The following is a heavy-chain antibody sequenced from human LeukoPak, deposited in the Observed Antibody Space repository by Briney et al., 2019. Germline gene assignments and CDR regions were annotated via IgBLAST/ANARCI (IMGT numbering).Heavy chain of an antibody. J-gene: IGHJ4*02. CDR2: IYYSGST. CDR1: GGSVSSGSYY. CDR3: AREGCSGGSCSTYFDY. Sequence: PSETLSLTCTVSGGSVSSGSYYWSWIRQPPGKGLEWIGNIYYSGSTNYNPSLKSRVTISVDTSKNQFSPKLSSVTAADTAVYYCAREGCSGGSCSTYFDYWGQGTLVTVSS. V-gene: IGHV4-61*01. D-gene: IGHD2-15*01.